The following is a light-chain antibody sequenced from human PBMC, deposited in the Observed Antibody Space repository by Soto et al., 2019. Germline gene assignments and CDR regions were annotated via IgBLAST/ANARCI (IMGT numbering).Light chain of an antibody. CDR1: QSVSSSY. V-gene: IGKV3-20*01. J-gene: IGKJ1*01. CDR3: HQRQSWPRT. CDR2: GAS. Sequence: DIVLTQSPGTLSLSPGERAALSCRASQSVSSSYLAWYQQKPGQAPRLLIYGASNRAAGIPARFSASGSGTDFTLTISDVQPEDFALYYCHQRQSWPRTFGQGTKVDIK.